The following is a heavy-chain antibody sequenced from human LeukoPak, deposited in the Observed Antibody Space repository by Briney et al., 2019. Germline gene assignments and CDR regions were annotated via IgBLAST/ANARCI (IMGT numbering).Heavy chain of an antibody. D-gene: IGHD6-19*01. CDR1: GLIVSSNY. CDR3: ACSGPYSNGWVMTDY. CDR2: TYSDGKT. V-gene: IGHV3-66*01. Sequence: GGSLRLSCAASGLIVSSNYMSWVRQAPGKGLEWVSITYSDGKTNYADSVKGRFTISRDNSKNTLSLQMNSLRAEDTAVYYCACSGPYSNGWVMTDYWGQGTLVTVSS. J-gene: IGHJ4*02.